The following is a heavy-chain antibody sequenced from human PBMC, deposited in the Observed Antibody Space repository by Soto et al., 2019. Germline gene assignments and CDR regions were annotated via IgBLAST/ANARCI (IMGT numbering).Heavy chain of an antibody. V-gene: IGHV3-7*01. CDR3: ARLLSEYYDFWSGPYGMGV. J-gene: IGHJ6*02. Sequence: GGSLRLSCAASGFTFSSYWMSWVRQAPGKGLEWVANIKQDGSEKYYVDSVKGRFTISRDNAKNSLYLQTNSLRAEDTAVYYCARLLSEYYDFWSGPYGMGVWGQGTTVTVSS. D-gene: IGHD3-3*01. CDR1: GFTFSSYW. CDR2: IKQDGSEK.